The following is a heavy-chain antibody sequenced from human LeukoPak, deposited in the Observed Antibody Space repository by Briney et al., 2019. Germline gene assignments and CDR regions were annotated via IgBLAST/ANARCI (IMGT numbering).Heavy chain of an antibody. CDR1: GFTFSSYA. D-gene: IGHD2-15*01. V-gene: IGHV3-23*01. Sequence: GGSLRLSCAASGFTFSSYAMSWVRQAPGKGLEWVSAISGSGGSTYYADSVKGRFTISRDNSKNTLYLQMNSLRAEDTAVYYCAKDPLGYCSGGSCYSSLYDYWGQGTLVTVSS. J-gene: IGHJ4*02. CDR2: ISGSGGST. CDR3: AKDPLGYCSGGSCYSSLYDY.